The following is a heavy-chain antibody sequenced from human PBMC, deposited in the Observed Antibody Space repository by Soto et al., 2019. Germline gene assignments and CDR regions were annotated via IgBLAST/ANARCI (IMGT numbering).Heavy chain of an antibody. CDR2: VYATGTS. Sequence: QVQLHESGPGLVKPSEALSLTCTISGGSISSYYWSWIRKTAGKGLEWMGRVYATGTSDYNPSLRSRIAMSVDISKKTFSLRLRSVTAADTGVYYCVRDGSKTLRDCFDPWGQGILVTVSS. CDR3: VRDGSKTLRDCFDP. D-gene: IGHD4-17*01. J-gene: IGHJ5*02. CDR1: GGSISSYY. V-gene: IGHV4-4*07.